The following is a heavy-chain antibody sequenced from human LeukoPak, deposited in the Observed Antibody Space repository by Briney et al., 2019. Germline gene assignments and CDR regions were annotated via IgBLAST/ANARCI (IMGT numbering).Heavy chain of an antibody. CDR3: ARDTQSARIAAAYYFDY. CDR1: GFTFSSYG. V-gene: IGHV3-30*02. Sequence: GGSLRLSCAASGFTFSSYGMHWVRQAPGKGLEWVAFIRYDGSNKYYADSVKGRFTISRDNSKNTLYLQMNSPRAEDTAVYYCARDTQSARIAAAYYFDYWGQGTLVTVSS. D-gene: IGHD6-6*01. CDR2: IRYDGSNK. J-gene: IGHJ4*02.